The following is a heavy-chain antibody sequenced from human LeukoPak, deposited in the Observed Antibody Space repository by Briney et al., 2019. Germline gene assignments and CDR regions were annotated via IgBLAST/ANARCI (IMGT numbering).Heavy chain of an antibody. D-gene: IGHD1-26*01. CDR3: ARDRGWYSGSYYGLDAFDI. J-gene: IGHJ3*02. V-gene: IGHV1-18*01. CDR1: GYTFTSYG. Sequence: ASVKFSGKVSGYTFTSYGISWLRRAPGQGLEWRGWISAYNGNTNYAQKLQGRVTMTTDTSTSTAYMELRSLRSDDTAVYYCARDRGWYSGSYYGLDAFDIWGQGTMVTVSS. CDR2: ISAYNGNT.